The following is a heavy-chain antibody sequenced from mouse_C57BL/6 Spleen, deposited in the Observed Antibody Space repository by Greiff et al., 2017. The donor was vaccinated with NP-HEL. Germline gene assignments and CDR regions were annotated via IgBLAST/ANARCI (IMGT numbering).Heavy chain of an antibody. Sequence: VQLQQPGAELVRPGSSVKLSCKASGYTFTSYWMDWVKQRPGQGLEWIGNIYPSDSETHYNQKFKDKATLTVDKSSSTAYMQLSSLTSEDSAVYYCARSLTTVVATGYFDVWGTGTTVTVSS. CDR3: ARSLTTVVATGYFDV. D-gene: IGHD1-1*01. J-gene: IGHJ1*03. V-gene: IGHV1-61*01. CDR2: IYPSDSET. CDR1: GYTFTSYW.